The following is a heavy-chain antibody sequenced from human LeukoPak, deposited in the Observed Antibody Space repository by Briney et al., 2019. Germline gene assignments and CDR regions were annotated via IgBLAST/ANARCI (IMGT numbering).Heavy chain of an antibody. D-gene: IGHD3-3*01. CDR2: ISGSGGST. Sequence: GGSLRLSCAASGFTFSSYAMSWVRQAPGKGLEWVSAISGSGGSTYYADSVKGRFTISRDNSKNTLYLQMNSLRAEDTAVYNCAKDQRFLEWLLFDYWGQGTLVTVSS. CDR1: GFTFSSYA. J-gene: IGHJ4*02. CDR3: AKDQRFLEWLLFDY. V-gene: IGHV3-23*01.